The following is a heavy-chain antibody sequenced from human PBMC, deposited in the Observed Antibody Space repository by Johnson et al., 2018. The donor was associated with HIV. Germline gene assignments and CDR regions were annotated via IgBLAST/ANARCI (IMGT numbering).Heavy chain of an antibody. CDR2: ISWNSGSI. Sequence: VQLVESGGGLVQPGRSLRLSCAASGFTFDDYAMHWVRQAPGKGLEWVSGISWNSGSIGYADSVKGRFTISRDNSKNTLFLDMNSLRAEDTAVYYCARAMYADDYGDYLFLAPRLDAFDIWGQGTMVSVSS. CDR3: ARAMYADDYGDYLFLAPRLDAFDI. J-gene: IGHJ3*02. CDR1: GFTFDDYA. D-gene: IGHD4-17*01. V-gene: IGHV3-9*01.